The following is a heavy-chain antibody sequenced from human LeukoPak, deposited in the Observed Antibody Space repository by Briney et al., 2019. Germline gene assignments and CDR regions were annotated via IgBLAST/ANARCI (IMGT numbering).Heavy chain of an antibody. CDR1: GGSISSYY. CDR3: ARTGGYSYGYSNYGMDV. CDR2: IYYSGST. J-gene: IGHJ6*02. Sequence: SEILSLTCTVSGGSISSYYWSWIRQPPGKGLEWIGYIYYSGSTNYNPSLKSRVTISVDTSKNQFSLKLSSVTAADTAVYYCARTGGYSYGYSNYGMDVWGQGTTVTVSS. V-gene: IGHV4-59*01. D-gene: IGHD5-18*01.